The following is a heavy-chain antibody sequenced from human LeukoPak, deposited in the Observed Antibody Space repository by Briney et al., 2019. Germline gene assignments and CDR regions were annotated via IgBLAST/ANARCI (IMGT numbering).Heavy chain of an antibody. CDR2: ISSSSSYI. CDR1: GFTFSSYS. J-gene: IGHJ5*02. V-gene: IGHV3-21*01. Sequence: PGGSLRLSCAASGFTFSSYSMNWVRQAPGKGLEWVSSISSSSSYIYYADSVKGRFTISRDNAKNSLYLQMNSLRAEDTAVYYCARDPKYSSSWYEGYWFDPWGQGTLVTVSS. CDR3: ARDPKYSSSWYEGYWFDP. D-gene: IGHD6-13*01.